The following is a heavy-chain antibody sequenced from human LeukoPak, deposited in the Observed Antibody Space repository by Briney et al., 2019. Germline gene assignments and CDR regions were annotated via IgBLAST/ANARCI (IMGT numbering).Heavy chain of an antibody. V-gene: IGHV3-7*05. CDR3: ARDRDWGTDY. J-gene: IGHJ4*02. CDR1: GFTFSNYA. D-gene: IGHD7-27*01. Sequence: GGSLRLSCAASGFTFSNYAMSWVRQAPGKGLEWVANIKEDGSDKYYVDSVKGRFTISRDNAKNSLYLQMNSLRAEDTAIYYCARDRDWGTDYWGQGTLVTVSS. CDR2: IKEDGSDK.